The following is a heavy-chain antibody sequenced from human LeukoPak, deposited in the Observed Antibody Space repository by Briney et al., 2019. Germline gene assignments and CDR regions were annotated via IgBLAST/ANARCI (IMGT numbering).Heavy chain of an antibody. V-gene: IGHV1-18*01. J-gene: IGHJ4*02. CDR1: GYIFSSYG. CDR2: ISDYNGNK. D-gene: IGHD6-19*01. Sequence: ASVQDSCKASGYIFSSYGISWVGQPTARELEWMGWISDYNGNKNNSRKFQDRVTMTTDTSTSTGYMELRSLRSDVTAVYYCARDRHASSGWTGEFDYWGQGTLVTVSS. CDR3: ARDRHASSGWTGEFDY.